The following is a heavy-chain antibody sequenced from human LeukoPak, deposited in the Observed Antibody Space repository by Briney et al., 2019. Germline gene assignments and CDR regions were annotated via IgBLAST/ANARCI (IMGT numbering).Heavy chain of an antibody. Sequence: ASVKVSCKASGYTFTSYYMQWVRQAPGQGLEWMGIINPSGGSTSYAQKFQGRVTMTRDTSTSTVYMELSSLRSEDTAVYYCARDPDFWSGYKGPGAFDIWGQGTMVTVSS. D-gene: IGHD3-3*01. CDR1: GYTFTSYY. CDR3: ARDPDFWSGYKGPGAFDI. V-gene: IGHV1-46*03. J-gene: IGHJ3*02. CDR2: INPSGGST.